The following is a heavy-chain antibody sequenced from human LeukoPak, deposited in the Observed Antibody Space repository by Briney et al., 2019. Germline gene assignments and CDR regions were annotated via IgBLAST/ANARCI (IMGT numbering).Heavy chain of an antibody. Sequence: PGGSLRLSCAASGFTFSSYEMNWVRQAPGKGLEWVSYISSSGSTIYYADSVKGRFTISRDDAKNSLYLQMNSLRAEDTAVYYCAKEKSAATPNPFDYWGQGTLVTVSS. CDR3: AKEKSAATPNPFDY. CDR2: ISSSGSTI. J-gene: IGHJ4*02. D-gene: IGHD2-2*01. CDR1: GFTFSSYE. V-gene: IGHV3-48*03.